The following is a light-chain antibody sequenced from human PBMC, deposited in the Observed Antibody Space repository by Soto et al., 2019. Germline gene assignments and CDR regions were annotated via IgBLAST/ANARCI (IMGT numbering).Light chain of an antibody. Sequence: QSVLTQPPSVSGAPGQRVTISCTGSSSNIGGGYDVQWYQQLPGTAPKLLIYGNRNRPSGVPDRFSGSKSGNTASLTISGLQAEDEADYYCCSYAGSYTWVFGGGTKLTVL. J-gene: IGLJ3*02. V-gene: IGLV1-40*01. CDR1: SSNIGGGYD. CDR2: GNR. CDR3: CSYAGSYTWV.